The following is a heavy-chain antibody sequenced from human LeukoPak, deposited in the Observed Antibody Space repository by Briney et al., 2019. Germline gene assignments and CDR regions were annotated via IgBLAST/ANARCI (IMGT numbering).Heavy chain of an antibody. V-gene: IGHV3-48*03. CDR1: GFTFSRYE. Sequence: GGSLRLSCAASGFTFSRYEMNWVRQAPGKGLEWVSYISSSGSTIYYADSVKGRFTISRDNAKNSLYLQMNSLRAEDTAVYYCARDSADCSGGSCYSKFDYWGQGTLVTVSS. J-gene: IGHJ4*02. D-gene: IGHD2-15*01. CDR2: ISSSGSTI. CDR3: ARDSADCSGGSCYSKFDY.